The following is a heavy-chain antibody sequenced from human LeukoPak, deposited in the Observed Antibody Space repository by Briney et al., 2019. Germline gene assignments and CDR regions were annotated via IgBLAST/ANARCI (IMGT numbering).Heavy chain of an antibody. CDR3: ARDRSGLPDKPDGALLYYFDY. CDR1: GGSISSSSYY. CDR2: IYYSGST. D-gene: IGHD3-3*01. Sequence: PSETLSHTCTVSGGSISSSSYYWGWIRQPPGKGLEWIGSIYYSGSTYYNPSLKSRVTMSVDTSKNQFSLKLSSVTAADTAVYYCARDRSGLPDKPDGALLYYFDYWGQGTLVTVSS. J-gene: IGHJ4*02. V-gene: IGHV4-39*07.